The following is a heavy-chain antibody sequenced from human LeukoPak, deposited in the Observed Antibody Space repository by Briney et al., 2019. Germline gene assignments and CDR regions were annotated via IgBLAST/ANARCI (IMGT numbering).Heavy chain of an antibody. CDR1: GFTFSSYT. CDR3: ASVYGSGSYFHYYYGMDV. J-gene: IGHJ6*02. D-gene: IGHD3-10*01. CDR2: ISSSGGTI. V-gene: IGHV3-48*04. Sequence: PGGSLRLSCAASGFTFSSYTMNWVRQAPGKGLEWVSYISSSGGTIYYADSVKGRFTISRDNAKNSLYLQMNSLRAEDTAVYYCASVYGSGSYFHYYYGMDVWGQGTTVTVSS.